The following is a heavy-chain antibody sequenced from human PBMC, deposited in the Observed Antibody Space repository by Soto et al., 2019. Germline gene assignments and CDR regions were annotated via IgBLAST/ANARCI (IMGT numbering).Heavy chain of an antibody. J-gene: IGHJ4*02. CDR2: IYSGGTT. V-gene: IGHV3-53*02. CDR3: GGGGGGGYSDSLRFDY. CDR1: GFTVSSNY. Sequence: EVQLVETGGGLIQPGGSLRLSCAASGFTVSSNYMSWVRQAPGKGLEWVSVIYSGGTTYYADSVKGRFTISRDYSKNTVFVEMNRQRGGDTAVYFCGGGGGGGYSDSLRFDYWGQGTLVTVSS. D-gene: IGHD3-16*01.